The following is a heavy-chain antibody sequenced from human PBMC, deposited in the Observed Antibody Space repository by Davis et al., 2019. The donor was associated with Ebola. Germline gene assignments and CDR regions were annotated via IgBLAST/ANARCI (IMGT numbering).Heavy chain of an antibody. Sequence: SESLSLSCTVSGGSITSTHWRSIFQPPGTATDRIGYTSYRGSLNYTPSLKSRVTISVDTSKNPFYLKLSYVTAAATAVYYCARVVSSGYYYYYYGMDVWGQGTAVTVSS. V-gene: IGHV4-59*01. CDR2: TSYRGSL. J-gene: IGHJ6*02. CDR3: ARVVSSGYYYYYYGMDV. D-gene: IGHD3-22*01. CDR1: GGSITSTH.